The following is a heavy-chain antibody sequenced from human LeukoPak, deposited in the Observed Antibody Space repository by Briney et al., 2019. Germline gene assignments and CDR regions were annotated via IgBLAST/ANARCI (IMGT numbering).Heavy chain of an antibody. CDR2: INSDGINT. CDR3: ARGGVDYYGSGTYYLMYYFDY. J-gene: IGHJ4*02. CDR1: GFTFSSYG. D-gene: IGHD3-10*01. V-gene: IGHV3-74*01. Sequence: GGTLRLSCAASGFTFSSYGMSWVRQAPGKGLVWVSRINSDGINTSYADSVKGRFTISRDNAKNTLNLQMNSLRAEDTAVYFCARGGVDYYGSGTYYLMYYFDYWGQGALVTVSS.